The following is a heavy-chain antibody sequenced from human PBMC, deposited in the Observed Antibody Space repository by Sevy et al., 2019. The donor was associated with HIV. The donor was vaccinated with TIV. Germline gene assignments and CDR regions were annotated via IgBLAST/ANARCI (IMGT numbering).Heavy chain of an antibody. CDR1: GFTFGGYW. V-gene: IGHV3-7*01. Sequence: GGSLRLSCAASGFTFGGYWMTWVRQAPGKGLEWVANIKQDGSEKYYVDSVKGRFTISRDNAKKSLYLQMSSLRGEDTAVYFCASHRGAWIQLWYFDYWGQGTLVTVSS. CDR2: IKQDGSEK. CDR3: ASHRGAWIQLWYFDY. J-gene: IGHJ4*02. D-gene: IGHD5-18*01.